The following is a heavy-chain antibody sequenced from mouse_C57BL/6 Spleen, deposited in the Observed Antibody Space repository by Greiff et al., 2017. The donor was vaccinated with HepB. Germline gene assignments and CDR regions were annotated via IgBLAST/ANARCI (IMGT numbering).Heavy chain of an antibody. D-gene: IGHD3-1*01. CDR1: GFTFSSYA. V-gene: IGHV5-9-1*02. CDR3: TRDLGFYAMDY. Sequence: EVKLVESGEGLVKPGGSLKLSCAASGFTFSSYAMSWVRQTPEKRLEWVAYISSGGDYIYYADTVKGRFTISRDNARNTLYLQMSSLKSEDTAMYYCTRDLGFYAMDYWGQGTSVTVSS. J-gene: IGHJ4*01. CDR2: ISSGGDYI.